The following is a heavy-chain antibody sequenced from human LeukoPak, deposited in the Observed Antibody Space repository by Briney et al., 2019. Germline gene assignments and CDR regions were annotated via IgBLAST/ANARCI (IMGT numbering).Heavy chain of an antibody. CDR1: GGSISSGDYY. D-gene: IGHD3-10*01. CDR2: IYYSGST. J-gene: IGHJ6*04. Sequence: TSQTLSLTCTVSGGSISSGDYYWSWIRQPPGKGLEWIGYIYYSGSTYYNPSLKSRVTISVDTSTNQFSLKLSSVTAADTAVYYCARGGYGSGSYLKYYYYGMDVWGKGTTVTVSS. CDR3: ARGGYGSGSYLKYYYYGMDV. V-gene: IGHV4-30-4*01.